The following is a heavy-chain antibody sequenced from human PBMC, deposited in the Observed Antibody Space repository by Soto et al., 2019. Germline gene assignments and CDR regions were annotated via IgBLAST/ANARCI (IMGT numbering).Heavy chain of an antibody. V-gene: IGHV4-31*03. CDR2: IYYSGST. CDR3: ARSGTVTRWGYFDY. Sequence: QVQLQESGPGLVKPSQTLSLTCTVSGGSISSGGYYWSWIRQHPGKGLEWIGYIYYSGSTYYNPSLNRRVNXXVXAXXNQFSLKLSSVTAADTAVYYCARSGTVTRWGYFDYWGQGTLVTVSS. CDR1: GGSISSGGYY. J-gene: IGHJ4*02. D-gene: IGHD4-17*01.